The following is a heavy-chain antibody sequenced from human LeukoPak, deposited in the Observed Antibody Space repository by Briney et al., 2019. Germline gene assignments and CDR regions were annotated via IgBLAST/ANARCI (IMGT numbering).Heavy chain of an antibody. Sequence: PGGSLRLSCAASGFTFSDYYMSWIRQAPGKGLEWVSYVSSSGSTIYYADSVKVRFTISRDNAKNSLYLQMHSLRAEDTAVYYCARDLTRYSYGWYFDYWGQGTLVNVSS. D-gene: IGHD5-18*01. CDR1: GFTFSDYY. CDR2: VSSSGSTI. V-gene: IGHV3-11*01. J-gene: IGHJ4*02. CDR3: ARDLTRYSYGWYFDY.